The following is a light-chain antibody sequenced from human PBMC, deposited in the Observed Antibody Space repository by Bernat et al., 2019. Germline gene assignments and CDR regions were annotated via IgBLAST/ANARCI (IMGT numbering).Light chain of an antibody. Sequence: SYEPTQPPSVSVSPGRTASITCSGDRLANTCWYQQKPGQSPVVVIFRDNKRPSGIPERFSGSNSGNTATLTISGTQPMDEADYYCQAWDSSAGVFGGGTKLTVL. CDR1: RLAN. J-gene: IGLJ3*02. CDR2: RDN. CDR3: QAWDSSAGV. V-gene: IGLV3-1*01.